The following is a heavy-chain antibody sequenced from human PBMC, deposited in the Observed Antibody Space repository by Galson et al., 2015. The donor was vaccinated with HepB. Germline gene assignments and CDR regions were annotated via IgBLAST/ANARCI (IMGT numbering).Heavy chain of an antibody. J-gene: IGHJ5*02. CDR1: GYSFTSYG. Sequence: SVKVSCKAPGYSFTSYGINWVRQAPGQGLEWMGWIRVYNGNTKYAQKFQGRVTMTTDTSTNTAYMELRSLRSDDTVVYYCARDPLTYMNDPTWLDPWGQGSLVIVSS. V-gene: IGHV1-18*01. CDR2: IRVYNGNT. D-gene: IGHD1-1*01. CDR3: ARDPLTYMNDPTWLDP.